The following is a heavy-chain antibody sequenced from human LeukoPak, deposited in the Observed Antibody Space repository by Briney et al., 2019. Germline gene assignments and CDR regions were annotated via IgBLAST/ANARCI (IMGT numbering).Heavy chain of an antibody. D-gene: IGHD1-26*01. V-gene: IGHV1-2*02. J-gene: IGHJ3*02. CDR1: GYTFTGYY. CDR2: INPNSGGT. CDR3: AREYTRIVGATGDAFDI. Sequence: ASVKVSCKASGYTFTGYYMHWVRQAPGQGLEWMGWINPNSGGTNYAQKFQGRVTMTRDTSISTAYMELSRLRSDDTAVYYCAREYTRIVGATGDAFDIWGQGKMVTVSS.